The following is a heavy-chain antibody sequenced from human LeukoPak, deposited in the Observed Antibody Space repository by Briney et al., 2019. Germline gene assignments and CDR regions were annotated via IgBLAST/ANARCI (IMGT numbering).Heavy chain of an antibody. J-gene: IGHJ4*02. CDR1: RFTFRNHG. D-gene: IGHD6-6*01. V-gene: IGHV3-33*01. CDR3: ARDRDARYLEY. Sequence: GRSLRLSCAASRFTFRNHGMHWVRQAPGKGLEWVAAIWYDGSNKYYADSVKGRFTISRDNSKNTLYLQMNSLRAEDTAVYYCARDRDARYLEYWGQGTLVTVSS. CDR2: IWYDGSNK.